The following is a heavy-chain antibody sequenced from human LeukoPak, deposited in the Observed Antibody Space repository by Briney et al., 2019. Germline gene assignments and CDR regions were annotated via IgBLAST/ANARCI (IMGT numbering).Heavy chain of an antibody. Sequence: GGSLRLSCAASGFTFSSYEMNWVRQAPGNGLEWVSYISSGSTIYDADSVKGRFTISRDNAKNSLYLQMNSLRAEDTAVYYCARESIAVAGAPFDYWGQGTLVTVSS. CDR1: GFTFSSYE. V-gene: IGHV3-48*03. J-gene: IGHJ4*02. D-gene: IGHD6-19*01. CDR3: ARESIAVAGAPFDY. CDR2: ISSGSTI.